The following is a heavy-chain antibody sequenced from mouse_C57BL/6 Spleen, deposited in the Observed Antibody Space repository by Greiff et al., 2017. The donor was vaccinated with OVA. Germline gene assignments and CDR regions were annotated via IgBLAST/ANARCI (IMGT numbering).Heavy chain of an antibody. CDR2: IDPETGGT. V-gene: IGHV1-15*01. D-gene: IGHD2-3*01. CDR3: TRSFYDGFYYFDY. CDR1: GYTFTDYE. J-gene: IGHJ2*01. Sequence: QVQLKESGAELVRPGASVTMSCKASGYTFTDYEMHWVKQTPVHGLEWIGAIDPETGGTAYNQKFKGKAILTADKSSSTAYMERRSLTSEDSAVYYCTRSFYDGFYYFDYWGQGTTLTVSS.